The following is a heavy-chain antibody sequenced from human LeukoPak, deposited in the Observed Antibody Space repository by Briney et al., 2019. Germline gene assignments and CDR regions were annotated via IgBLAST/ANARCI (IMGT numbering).Heavy chain of an antibody. V-gene: IGHV3-7*01. CDR2: IKQDGSEK. CDR1: GLTFSSYW. D-gene: IGHD3-10*01. J-gene: IGHJ4*02. CDR3: ARKLWFWELLDY. Sequence: GGSLRLSCAASGLTFSSYWMSWVRQAPGKGLEWVANIKQDGSEKYYVDSVKGRFTISRDNAKNSLYLQMNSLSAEDTAVYYCARKLWFWELLDYWGQGTLVTVSS.